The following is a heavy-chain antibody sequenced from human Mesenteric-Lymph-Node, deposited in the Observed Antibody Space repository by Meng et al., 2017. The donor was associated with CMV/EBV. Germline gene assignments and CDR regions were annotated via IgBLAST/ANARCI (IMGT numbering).Heavy chain of an antibody. D-gene: IGHD2-2*02. V-gene: IGHV3-15*01. Sequence: GGSLRLSCAASGFTFSGSAMHWVRQASGKGLEWVGRIKSKTDGGTTDYAAPVKGRFTISRDDSKNTLYLQMNSLKTEDTAVYYCTTDLIDIVVVPAAIEREMGDYWGQGTLVTVSS. CDR3: TTDLIDIVVVPAAIEREMGDY. J-gene: IGHJ4*02. CDR1: GFTFSGSA. CDR2: IKSKTDGGTT.